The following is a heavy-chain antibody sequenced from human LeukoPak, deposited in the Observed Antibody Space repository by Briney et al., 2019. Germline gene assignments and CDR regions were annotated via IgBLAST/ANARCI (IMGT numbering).Heavy chain of an antibody. CDR2: IYYSGST. CDR1: GGSISSGDYY. D-gene: IGHD3-16*01. V-gene: IGHV4-30-4*08. J-gene: IGHJ4*02. Sequence: SETLSLTCTVSGGSISSGDYYWSWIRQPPGKGLEWIGYIYYSGSTYYNPSLKSRVTISVDTSKNQFSLKLSSVTAADTAVYYCARVEVRGYYFDYWGQGTLVTVSS. CDR3: ARVEVRGYYFDY.